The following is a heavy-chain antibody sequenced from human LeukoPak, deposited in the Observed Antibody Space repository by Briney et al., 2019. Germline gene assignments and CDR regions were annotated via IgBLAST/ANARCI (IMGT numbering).Heavy chain of an antibody. D-gene: IGHD3-22*01. CDR3: ARDRGPGWTYYYDSSGYYYSSDAFDI. V-gene: IGHV3-23*01. J-gene: IGHJ3*02. CDR1: GFTFSSYA. CDR2: ISGSGGST. Sequence: GGSLRLSCAASGFTFSSYAMSWVRQAPGKGLEWVSAISGSGGSTYYADSVKGRFTISRDNAKNSLYLQMNGLRAEDTAVYYCARDRGPGWTYYYDSSGYYYSSDAFDIWGQGTMVTVSS.